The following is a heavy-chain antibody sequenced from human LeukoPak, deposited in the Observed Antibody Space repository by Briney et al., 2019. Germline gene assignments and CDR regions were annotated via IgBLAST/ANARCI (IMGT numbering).Heavy chain of an antibody. CDR1: GFTFSSYG. Sequence: HPGGSLRLSCAASGFTFSSYGMHWVRQAPGKGLEWVAVISYDGSNKYYADSVKGRFTISRDNSKNTLYLQMNSLRAEDTAVYYCAKDMEGYGDYVLDYWGQGTLVTVSS. V-gene: IGHV3-30*18. CDR2: ISYDGSNK. J-gene: IGHJ4*02. CDR3: AKDMEGYGDYVLDY. D-gene: IGHD4-17*01.